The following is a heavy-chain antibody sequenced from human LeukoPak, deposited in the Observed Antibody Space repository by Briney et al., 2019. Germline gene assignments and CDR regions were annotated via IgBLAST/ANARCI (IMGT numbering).Heavy chain of an antibody. V-gene: IGHV1-2*06. CDR3: ARDRRITGYYYDSSGYRPNWFDP. Sequence: ASVKVSCKASGYTFTTYYIHWVRQAPGQGLEWMGRINPNSGGTNYAQKFQGRVTMTRDTSISTAYMELSRLRSDDTAVYYCARDRRITGYYYDSSGYRPNWFDPWGQGTLVTVSS. CDR1: GYTFTTYY. J-gene: IGHJ5*02. D-gene: IGHD3-22*01. CDR2: INPNSGGT.